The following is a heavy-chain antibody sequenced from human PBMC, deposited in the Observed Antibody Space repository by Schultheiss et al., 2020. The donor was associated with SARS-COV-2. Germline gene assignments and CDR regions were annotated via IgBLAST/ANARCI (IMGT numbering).Heavy chain of an antibody. V-gene: IGHV4-4*02. J-gene: IGHJ5*02. CDR3: ARVGSTNWFDP. D-gene: IGHD3-10*01. CDR1: GGSISSSNW. Sequence: SETLSLTCAVSGGSISSSNWWSWVRQPPGKGLEWIGEIYHSGSTNYNPSLKSRVTISVDTSKSQFSLKLSSVTAADTAVYYCARVGSTNWFDPWGQGTLVTVSS. CDR2: IYHSGST.